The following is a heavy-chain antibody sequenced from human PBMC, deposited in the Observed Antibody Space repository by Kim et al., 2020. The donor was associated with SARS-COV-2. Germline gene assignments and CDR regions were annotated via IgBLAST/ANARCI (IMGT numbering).Heavy chain of an antibody. D-gene: IGHD6-19*01. Sequence: YSADSVKGRFTISRDNSKNTLSLQMNSLRADDTAVYYCAKDRRGSGWFDYWGQGSLVTVSS. J-gene: IGHJ4*02. CDR3: AKDRRGSGWFDY. V-gene: IGHV3-23*01.